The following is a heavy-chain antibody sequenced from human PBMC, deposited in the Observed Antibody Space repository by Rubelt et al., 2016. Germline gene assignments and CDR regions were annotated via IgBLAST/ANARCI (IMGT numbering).Heavy chain of an antibody. Sequence: EVQLLESGGGLVQPGGSLRLSCAASGFTFSSYAMSWVRQAPGKGLEWVSYISSSSTIYYADSVKGRFTISRDNAKNSLYLQMNSLRAEDTAVYYCARDGYDYWGQGTLVTVSS. D-gene: IGHD6-13*01. V-gene: IGHV3-48*04. J-gene: IGHJ4*02. CDR3: ARDGYDY. CDR2: ISSSSTI. CDR1: GFTFSSYA.